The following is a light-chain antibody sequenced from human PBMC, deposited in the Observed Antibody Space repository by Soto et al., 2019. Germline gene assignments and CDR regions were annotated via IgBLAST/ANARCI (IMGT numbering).Light chain of an antibody. CDR1: SSNIGAGYD. CDR3: QSYDSSLSAVV. J-gene: IGLJ2*01. CDR2: GNS. V-gene: IGLV1-40*01. Sequence: QPVLTQPPSVSGAPGQRVTISCTGSSSNIGAGYDVHWYQQLPGTAPKLLIYGNSNLPSGVPDRFSGSKSGTSASLAITGLQAEDEADYYCQSYDSSLSAVVFGGGTKLTVL.